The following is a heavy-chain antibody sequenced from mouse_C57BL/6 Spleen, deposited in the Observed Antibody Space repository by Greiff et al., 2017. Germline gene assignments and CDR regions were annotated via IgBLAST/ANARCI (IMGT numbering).Heavy chain of an antibody. J-gene: IGHJ2*01. CDR3: ARGGFLFDY. Sequence: VKLQESGPELVKPGASVKISCKASGYAFSSSWMNWVKQRPGKGLEWIGRIYPGDGVTNYNGKFKGKATLTADKSSSTAYMQLSSLSSEDSAVYFCARGGFLFDYWGQGTTLTVSS. V-gene: IGHV1-82*01. CDR1: GYAFSSSW. CDR2: IYPGDGVT.